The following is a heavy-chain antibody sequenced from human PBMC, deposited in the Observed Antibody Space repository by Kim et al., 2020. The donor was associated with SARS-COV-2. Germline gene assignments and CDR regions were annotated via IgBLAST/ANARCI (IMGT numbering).Heavy chain of an antibody. D-gene: IGHD2-21*01. J-gene: IGHJ4*02. V-gene: IGHV3-43*01. CDR3: AKADCGGNCYLVDS. Sequence: YGDSVKGRFNISRDNSTNSLYLQINSLRTEDTAFYYCAKADCGGNCYLVDSWGQGTLVTVSS.